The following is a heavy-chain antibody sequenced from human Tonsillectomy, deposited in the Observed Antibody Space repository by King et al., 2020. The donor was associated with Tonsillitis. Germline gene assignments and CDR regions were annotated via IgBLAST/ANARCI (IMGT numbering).Heavy chain of an antibody. CDR3: ARDYPPRKWEGSLPDY. J-gene: IGHJ4*02. CDR1: GFTFSNYW. Sequence: VQLVESGGGLVQPGGSLRLSCAASGFTFSNYWMTWVRQAPGKGLEWVANIKQDGSEKYYVDSVKGRFTISRDNAKNSLYLQMNSLRAEDTAVYYCARDYPPRKWEGSLPDYWGQGTLVTVSS. V-gene: IGHV3-7*03. CDR2: IKQDGSEK. D-gene: IGHD1-26*01.